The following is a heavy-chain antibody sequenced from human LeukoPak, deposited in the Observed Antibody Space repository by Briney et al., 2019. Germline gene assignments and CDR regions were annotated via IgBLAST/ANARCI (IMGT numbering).Heavy chain of an antibody. CDR1: GGSLSGYY. V-gene: IGHV4-34*01. D-gene: IGHD2-2*01. Sequence: SETLSLTCAVYGGSLSGYYWSWIRQPPGKGLEWIGEINHSGSTNYNPSLKSRVTISVDTSKNQFSLKLSSVTAADTAVYYCARVAGRYCSSTSCRSFDYWGQGTLVTVSS. CDR2: INHSGST. J-gene: IGHJ4*02. CDR3: ARVAGRYCSSTSCRSFDY.